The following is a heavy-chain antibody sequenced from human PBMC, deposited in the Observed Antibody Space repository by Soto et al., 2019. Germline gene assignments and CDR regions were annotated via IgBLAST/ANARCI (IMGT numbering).Heavy chain of an antibody. CDR1: GCTFSSYA. V-gene: IGHV1-69*13. D-gene: IGHD6-19*01. J-gene: IGHJ6*02. CDR3: ASPFSSGHGNYYYYYGMDV. CDR2: IIPIFGTA. Sequence: SVKVSCKASGCTFSSYASSWVRQAPGQGLEWMGGIIPIFGTANYAQKFQGRVTITADESTSTAYMELSSLRSEDTAVYYCASPFSSGHGNYYYYYGMDVWGQGTTVTVSS.